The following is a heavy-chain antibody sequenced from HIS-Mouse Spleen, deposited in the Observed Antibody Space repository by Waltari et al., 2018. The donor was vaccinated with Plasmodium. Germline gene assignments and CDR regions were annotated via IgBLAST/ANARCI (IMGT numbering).Heavy chain of an antibody. Sequence: EVQLVESGGGLVQPGGSLRLSCAASGFTVSSNYMSWVRQASGKWGEWVSGIYSGGSTYYADSVKGRFTSSRDNSKNTLYLQMNSLRAEDTAVYYCARLGIPYVDTAMAVGYWGQGTLVTVSS. D-gene: IGHD5-18*01. V-gene: IGHV3-66*01. J-gene: IGHJ4*02. CDR1: GFTVSSNY. CDR2: IYSGGST. CDR3: ARLGIPYVDTAMAVGY.